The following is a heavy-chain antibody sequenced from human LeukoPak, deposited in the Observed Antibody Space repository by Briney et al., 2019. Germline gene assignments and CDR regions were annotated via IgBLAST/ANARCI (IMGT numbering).Heavy chain of an antibody. CDR1: GFPFISNY. D-gene: IGHD4-17*01. V-gene: IGHV3-53*01. CDR3: VRGDYGDYTLFDY. J-gene: IGHJ4*02. CDR2: IYSGGSP. Sequence: PGGPLRLSSAASGFPFISNYMSWVRQAPGKGREGFSFIYSGGSPYYSLSVKGPFTISRDNSKNTLYLQMNSLRAEDTAVYYCVRGDYGDYTLFDYWGQGTLVTVSS.